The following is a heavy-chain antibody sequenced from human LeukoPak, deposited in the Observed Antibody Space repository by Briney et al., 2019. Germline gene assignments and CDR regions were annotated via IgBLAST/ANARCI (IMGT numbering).Heavy chain of an antibody. D-gene: IGHD4-17*01. Sequence: VGALRHSSAAPGFTFRSYRMSWVPQGPGKGRERVANINQAGSAKYYVDSVKGRFTISRDNAKNSLYLQMNSLRAEDTAVYYCARDRYGDPLFDYWGQGTLVTVSS. J-gene: IGHJ4*02. CDR2: INQAGSAK. CDR1: GFTFRSYR. CDR3: ARDRYGDPLFDY. V-gene: IGHV3-7*03.